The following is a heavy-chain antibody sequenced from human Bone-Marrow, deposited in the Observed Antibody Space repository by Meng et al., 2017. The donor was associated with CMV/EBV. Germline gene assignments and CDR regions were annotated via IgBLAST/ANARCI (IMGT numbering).Heavy chain of an antibody. CDR2: IYYSGST. CDR1: GGSISSSSYY. Sequence: ESLKISCTVSGGSISSSSYYWGWIRQPPGKGLEWIGSIYYSGSTYYNPSLKSRVTISVDTSKNQFSLKLSSVTAADTAVYYCARDWAPYCSSTSCYAFYYGMDVWGQGTTVTVSS. V-gene: IGHV4-39*07. J-gene: IGHJ6*02. CDR3: ARDWAPYCSSTSCYAFYYGMDV. D-gene: IGHD2-2*01.